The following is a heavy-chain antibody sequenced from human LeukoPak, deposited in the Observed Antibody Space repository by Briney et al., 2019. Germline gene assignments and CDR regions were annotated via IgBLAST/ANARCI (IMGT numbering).Heavy chain of an antibody. CDR1: GGSISSSSYY. D-gene: IGHD6-19*01. CDR3: ARLTPYSSVTPDY. V-gene: IGHV4-39*01. J-gene: IGHJ4*02. Sequence: SSETLSLTCTVSGGSISSSSYYWGWLRQPPGKGLEWIGSIYYSGSTYYNPSLKSRVTISVYTSKNQFSLKLSSVTAADTAVYYCARLTPYSSVTPDYWGQGTLVTVSS. CDR2: IYYSGST.